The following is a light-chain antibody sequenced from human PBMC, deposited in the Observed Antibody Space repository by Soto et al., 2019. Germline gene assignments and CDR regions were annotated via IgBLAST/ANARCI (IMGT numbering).Light chain of an antibody. CDR3: MQDVQIPPT. V-gene: IGKV2-28*01. CDR1: QSLLHSNGYNY. Sequence: DIVMTQSPLSLPVTPGEPASLSCRSSQSLLHSNGYNYLDWYLQKPGQSPHLLIYLGSSRASGVPDRFTASGSGTDFTRKISRVEAEDVGVYFCMQDVQIPPTFGQGTKLEIK. J-gene: IGKJ2*01. CDR2: LGS.